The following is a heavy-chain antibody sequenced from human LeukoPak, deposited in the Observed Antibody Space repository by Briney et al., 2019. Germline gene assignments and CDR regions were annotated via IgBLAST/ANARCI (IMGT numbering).Heavy chain of an antibody. Sequence: GGSLRLSCAAPGFTFSSYGMHWVRQAPGKGLEWVALISYDGSNKYYTDSVKGRFTISRDNSKNTLYLQMNSLRAEDTAVYYCAKDLFSGGSYYYFDHWGQGTLVTVSS. CDR1: GFTFSSYG. V-gene: IGHV3-30*18. CDR3: AKDLFSGGSYYYFDH. D-gene: IGHD1-26*01. J-gene: IGHJ4*02. CDR2: ISYDGSNK.